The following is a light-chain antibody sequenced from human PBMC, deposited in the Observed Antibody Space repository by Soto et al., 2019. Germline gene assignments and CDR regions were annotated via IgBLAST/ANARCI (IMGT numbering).Light chain of an antibody. Sequence: QSALTQPASVSGSPGQSITISCTGTSSDVGGYNYVSWYQQHPGKAPKLMIYEVSNRPSGVSNRFSGSKSGNTASLTISGLQAEDEADYYCSSYTSSSTLVFGVGTMLTVL. J-gene: IGLJ2*01. CDR3: SSYTSSSTLV. V-gene: IGLV2-14*01. CDR2: EVS. CDR1: SSDVGGYNY.